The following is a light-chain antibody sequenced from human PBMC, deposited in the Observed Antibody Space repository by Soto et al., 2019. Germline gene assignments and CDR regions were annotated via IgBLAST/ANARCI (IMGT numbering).Light chain of an antibody. J-gene: IGKJ4*01. V-gene: IGKV3-20*01. Sequence: EFVLTQSPGTLSLSPGERATLSCRASQTVRNNYLAWYQQQPGQAPRLLIYDASSRATGLPDRFSGGGSGTDFTLTISRLEPEDFAVYYCQQFSSYPLTFGGGTKVEIK. CDR1: QTVRNNY. CDR2: DAS. CDR3: QQFSSYPLT.